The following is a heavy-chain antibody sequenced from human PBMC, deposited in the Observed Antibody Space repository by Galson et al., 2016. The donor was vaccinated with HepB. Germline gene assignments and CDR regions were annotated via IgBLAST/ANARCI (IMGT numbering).Heavy chain of an antibody. J-gene: IGHJ4*02. Sequence: QSGAEVKKPGESLRISCQGSGSTFTRFRIDWVRQRPGKGLEWMGAIFTADSDTRYSPSFQGQVTISVDVSINTAYLQWSSLEASDTAMYYCARRHSYFDYWGRGTVVTVSS. CDR3: ARRHSYFDY. V-gene: IGHV5-51*01. CDR1: GSTFTRFR. D-gene: IGHD4-11*01. CDR2: IFTADSDT.